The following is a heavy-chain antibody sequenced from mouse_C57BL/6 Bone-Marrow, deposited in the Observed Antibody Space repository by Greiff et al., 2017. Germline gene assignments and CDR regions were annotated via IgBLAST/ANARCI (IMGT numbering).Heavy chain of an antibody. CDR1: GYAFSSSW. CDR3: ARSPRDV. J-gene: IGHJ1*03. Sequence: VKVVESGPELVKPGASVKISCKASGYAFSSSWMNWVKQRPGKGLEWIGRIYPGDGDTNYNGKFKGKATLTADKSSSTAYMQLSSLTSEDSVVYFCARSPRDVWGTGTTVTVSS. CDR2: IYPGDGDT. V-gene: IGHV1-82*01.